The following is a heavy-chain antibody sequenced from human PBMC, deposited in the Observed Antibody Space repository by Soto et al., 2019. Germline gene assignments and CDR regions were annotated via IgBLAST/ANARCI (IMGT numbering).Heavy chain of an antibody. CDR1: GFTFIDYA. CDR2: ISGGGGTT. D-gene: IGHD4-4*01. CDR3: AKALSHYSPFDY. J-gene: IGHJ4*02. V-gene: IGHV3-23*01. Sequence: EVQLLESGGGLVQPGGSLRLSCTASGFTFIDYAMSWVRQAPGKRLEWVSLISGGGGTTQYADSVKGRFTISRDNSKNTVYLQMNSLRVEDTAVYFCAKALSHYSPFDYWGKGTLVTVSS.